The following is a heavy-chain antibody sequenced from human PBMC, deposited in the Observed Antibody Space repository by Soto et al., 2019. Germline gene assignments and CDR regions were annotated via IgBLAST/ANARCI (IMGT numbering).Heavy chain of an antibody. V-gene: IGHV3-30-3*01. CDR2: ISYDGSNK. CDR3: AKGRVRGVIITDAFDI. D-gene: IGHD3-10*01. CDR1: GFTFSSYA. Sequence: GGSLRLSCAASGFTFSSYAMHWVRQAPGKGLEWVAVISYDGSNKYYADSVKGRFTISRDNSKNTLYLQMNSLRAEDTAVYYCAKGRVRGVIITDAFDIWGQGTMVTVSS. J-gene: IGHJ3*02.